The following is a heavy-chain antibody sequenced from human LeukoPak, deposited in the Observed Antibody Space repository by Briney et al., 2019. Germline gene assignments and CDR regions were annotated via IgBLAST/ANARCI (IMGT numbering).Heavy chain of an antibody. CDR1: GLTFSGYA. J-gene: IGHJ4*02. V-gene: IGHV3-30*02. D-gene: IGHD3-3*01. CDR3: AKDRVWSGYYNFDY. CDR2: IRYDGSNK. Sequence: PGGSLRLSCAASGLTFSGYAMHWVRQAPGKGLEWVAFIRYDGSNKYHADSVKGRFTISRDNSKNTLYLQMNSLRAEDTAVYYCAKDRVWSGYYNFDYWGQGTLVTVSS.